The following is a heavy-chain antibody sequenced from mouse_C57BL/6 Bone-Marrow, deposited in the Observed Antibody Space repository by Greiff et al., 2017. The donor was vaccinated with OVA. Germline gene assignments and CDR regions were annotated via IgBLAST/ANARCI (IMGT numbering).Heavy chain of an antibody. J-gene: IGHJ3*01. D-gene: IGHD4-1*01. CDR3: TTRNWDGFAY. V-gene: IGHV14-4*01. Sequence: EVQRVESGAELVRPGASVKLSCTASGFNIKDDYMHWVKQRPEQGLEWIGWIDPENGDTEYASKFQGKATITADTSSNTAYLQLSSLTSEDTAVYYCTTRNWDGFAYWGQGTLVTVSA. CDR2: IDPENGDT. CDR1: GFNIKDDY.